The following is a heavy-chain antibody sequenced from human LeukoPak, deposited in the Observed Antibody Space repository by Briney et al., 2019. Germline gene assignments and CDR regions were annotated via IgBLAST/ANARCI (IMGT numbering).Heavy chain of an antibody. CDR3: ARDVFAHYYGSGRKNYYYYGMDV. J-gene: IGHJ6*02. V-gene: IGHV4-39*07. CDR1: GGSISSSSYY. D-gene: IGHD3-10*01. Sequence: SETLSLTCTVSGGSISSSSYYWGWIRQPPGKGLEWIGSIYYSGSTYYNPSLKSRVTISVDTSKNQFSLKLSSVTAADTAVYYCARDVFAHYYGSGRKNYYYYGMDVWGQGTTVTVSS. CDR2: IYYSGST.